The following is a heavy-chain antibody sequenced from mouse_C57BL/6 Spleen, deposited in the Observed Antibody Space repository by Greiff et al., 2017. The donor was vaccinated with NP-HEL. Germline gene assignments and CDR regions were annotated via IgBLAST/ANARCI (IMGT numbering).Heavy chain of an antibody. CDR2: IYPGDGDS. CDR3: ARDGYYGGFAY. V-gene: IGHV1-80*01. J-gene: IGHJ3*01. CDR1: GYAFSSYW. Sequence: QVQLQQSGAELVKPGASVKISCKASGYAFSSYWMNWVKQRPGKGLEWIGQIYPGDGDSNYNGKFKGKATLTADKSSSTAYMQLSRLTSEDSAVYFCARDGYYGGFAYWGQGTLVTVSA. D-gene: IGHD2-3*01.